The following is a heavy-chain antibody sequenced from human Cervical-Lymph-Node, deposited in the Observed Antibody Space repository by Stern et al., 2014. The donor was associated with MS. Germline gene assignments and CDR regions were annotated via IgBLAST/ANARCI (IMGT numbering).Heavy chain of an antibody. Sequence: QLQLQESGPGLAKPSETLSLMCSVSSGFIGNNYWSWIRQPPGKGLEWIGHLFYSGSTYYNPSLKSRVTRSLDTSKNQLSLRLSSVTAADTAVYYCARAGPYDYIWGNFRHRAFYFDSWGQGALVTVSS. V-gene: IGHV4-59*01. CDR1: SGFIGNNY. D-gene: IGHD3-16*02. CDR3: ARAGPYDYIWGNFRHRAFYFDS. CDR2: LFYSGST. J-gene: IGHJ4*02.